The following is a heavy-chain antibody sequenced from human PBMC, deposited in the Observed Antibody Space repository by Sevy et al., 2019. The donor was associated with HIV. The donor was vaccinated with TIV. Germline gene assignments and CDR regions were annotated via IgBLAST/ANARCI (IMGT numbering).Heavy chain of an antibody. D-gene: IGHD2-21*02. CDR1: GFTFNIYS. Sequence: GGSLRLSCAASGFTFNIYSMNWVRQAPGKGLEWVSSISGSSSYIFYADSVEGRFTISRDNAKNSLYLQMNSLRAEDTAVYYCARGRGDPRADCFDYWGQGTLVTVSS. CDR3: ARGRGDPRADCFDY. J-gene: IGHJ4*02. CDR2: ISGSSSYI. V-gene: IGHV3-21*01.